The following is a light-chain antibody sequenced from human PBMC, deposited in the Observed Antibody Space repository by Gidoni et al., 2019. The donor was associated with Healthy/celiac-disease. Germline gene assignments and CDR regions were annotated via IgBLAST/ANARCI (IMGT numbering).Light chain of an antibody. CDR1: NIGSKR. CDR3: QVWDSSSDHRVV. J-gene: IGLJ2*01. CDR2: DDS. V-gene: IGLV3-21*02. Sequence: SYVLTQPPPVSLAPGQTARITCGGNNIGSKRVHWYQQKPGQAPVLVVYDDSDRPSGIPKRFSGSNSGNTATLTISRVEAGDEADYYCQVWDSSSDHRVVFGGGTKLTVL.